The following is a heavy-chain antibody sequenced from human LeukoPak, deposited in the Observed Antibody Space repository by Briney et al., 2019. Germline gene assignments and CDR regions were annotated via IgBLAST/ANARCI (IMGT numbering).Heavy chain of an antibody. CDR2: IIPIFGIA. J-gene: IGHJ6*02. D-gene: IGHD2-15*01. Sequence: SVKVSCKASGGTFSSYAISWVRQAPGQGLEWMGRIIPIFGIANYAQKFQGRVTITADKSTSTAYMELSSLRSEDTAVYYYARDNPDYSPWDYYYYGMDVWGQGTTVTVSS. CDR1: GGTFSSYA. V-gene: IGHV1-69*04. CDR3: ARDNPDYSPWDYYYYGMDV.